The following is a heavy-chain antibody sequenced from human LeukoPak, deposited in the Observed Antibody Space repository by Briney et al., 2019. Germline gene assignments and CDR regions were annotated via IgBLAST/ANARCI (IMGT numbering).Heavy chain of an antibody. CDR1: GGSISSYF. D-gene: IGHD2-2*01. CDR2: IYYSGST. CDR3: ASSNCSSTSCSLGFDP. Sequence: SETLSLTCTVSGGSISSYFWSWIRQPAGKVLEWIGYIYYSGSTIYNPSLKSRVTISVDTSKNQFSLKLTSVTAADTAVYYCASSNCSSTSCSLGFDPWGQGTLVTVSS. V-gene: IGHV4-59*01. J-gene: IGHJ5*02.